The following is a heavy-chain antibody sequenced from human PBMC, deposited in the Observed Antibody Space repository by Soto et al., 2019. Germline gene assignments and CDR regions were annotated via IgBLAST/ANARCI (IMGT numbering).Heavy chain of an antibody. CDR2: IYPGDSDT. V-gene: IGHV5-51*01. Sequence: GESLKISCKGSGYSFTSYWIGWVRQMPGKGLEWMGIIYPGDSDTRYSPSFQGQVTISADKSISTAYLQWSSLKASGTAMYYCARPVCSGGSCYPYYFDYWGQGTLVTVSS. D-gene: IGHD2-15*01. J-gene: IGHJ4*02. CDR3: ARPVCSGGSCYPYYFDY. CDR1: GYSFTSYW.